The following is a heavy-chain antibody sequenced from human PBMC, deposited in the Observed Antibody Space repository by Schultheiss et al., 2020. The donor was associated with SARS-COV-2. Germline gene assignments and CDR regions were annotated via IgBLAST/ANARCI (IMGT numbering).Heavy chain of an antibody. V-gene: IGHV3-30*01. D-gene: IGHD6-19*01. Sequence: GGSLRLSCAASGFTFSSYAMHWVRQAPGKGLEWVAVISYDGSNKYYADSVKGRFTISRDNSKNTLYLQMNSLRAEDTAVYFCAREPFLHSSGWDSYFQHWGQGTLVTVSS. J-gene: IGHJ1*01. CDR3: AREPFLHSSGWDSYFQH. CDR1: GFTFSSYA. CDR2: ISYDGSNK.